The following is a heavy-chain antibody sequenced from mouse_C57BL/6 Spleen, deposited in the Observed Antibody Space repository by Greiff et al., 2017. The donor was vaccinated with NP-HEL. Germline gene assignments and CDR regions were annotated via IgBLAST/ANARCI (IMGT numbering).Heavy chain of an antibody. J-gene: IGHJ3*01. CDR3: ARPASNYKTWFAY. CDR2: ISSGSSTI. CDR1: GFTFSDYG. D-gene: IGHD2-5*01. V-gene: IGHV5-17*01. Sequence: DVHLVESGGGLVKPGGSLKLSCAASGFTFSDYGMHWVRQAPEKGLEWVAYISSGSSTIYYADTVKGRFTISRDNAKNTLFLQMTSLRSEDTAMYYCARPASNYKTWFAYWGQGTLVTVSA.